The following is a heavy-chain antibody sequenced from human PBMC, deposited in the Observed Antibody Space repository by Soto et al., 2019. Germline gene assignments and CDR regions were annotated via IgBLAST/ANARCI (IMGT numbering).Heavy chain of an antibody. V-gene: IGHV4-39*01. CDR1: GGSISSSSYY. CDR2: IYYSGST. J-gene: IGHJ3*02. CDR3: ARSYYDSSPLWVGAFDI. Sequence: PSETLSLTCTVSGGSISSSSYYWGWIRQPPGKGLEWIGSIYYSGSTYYNPSLKSRVTISVDTSKNQFSLKLSSVTAADTAVYYCARSYYDSSPLWVGAFDIWGQGTMVTVSS. D-gene: IGHD3-22*01.